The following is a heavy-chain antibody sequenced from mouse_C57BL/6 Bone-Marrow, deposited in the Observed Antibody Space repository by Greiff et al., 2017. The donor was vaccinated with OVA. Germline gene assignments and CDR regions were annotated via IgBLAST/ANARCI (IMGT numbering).Heavy chain of an antibody. V-gene: IGHV1-64*01. CDR2: IHPNSGST. D-gene: IGHD2-12*01. CDR1: GYTFTSYW. CDR3: ARRGGLYDANYFDY. Sequence: QVQLQQPGAELVKPGASVKLSCKASGYTFTSYWMHWVKQRPGQGLEWIGMIHPNSGSTNYNEKFKSKATLTVDKSSSTAYMQLSSLTSEDSAVYYCARRGGLYDANYFDYWGQGTTLTVSS. J-gene: IGHJ2*01.